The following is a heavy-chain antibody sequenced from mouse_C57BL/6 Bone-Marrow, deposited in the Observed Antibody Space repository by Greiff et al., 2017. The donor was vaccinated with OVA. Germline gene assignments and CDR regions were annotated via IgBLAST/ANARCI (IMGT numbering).Heavy chain of an antibody. CDR3: ARRLITTGDYAMDY. J-gene: IGHJ4*01. D-gene: IGHD1-1*01. V-gene: IGHV1-52*01. Sequence: VKLQQPGAELVRPGSSVKLSCKASGYTFTSYWMHWVKQRPIQGLEWIGNIDPSDSETHYNQKFKDKATLTVDKSSSTAYMQLSSLTSEDSAVYYCARRLITTGDYAMDYWGQGTSVTVSS. CDR1: GYTFTSYW. CDR2: IDPSDSET.